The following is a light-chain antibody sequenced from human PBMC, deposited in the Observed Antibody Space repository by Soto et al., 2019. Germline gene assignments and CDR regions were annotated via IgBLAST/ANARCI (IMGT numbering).Light chain of an antibody. J-gene: IGKJ1*01. V-gene: IGKV3-20*01. CDR3: QYYGSSPWN. Sequence: EIVLTQSPGTLSLSPGERATLSCSASQSVNTYYLAWYQQKPGQAPRLLIYSASSRPTGIPARFSGSGSGTDFTLTISRMEPEDFVVYYCQYYGSSPWNFAQGNKVEIK. CDR2: SAS. CDR1: QSVNTYY.